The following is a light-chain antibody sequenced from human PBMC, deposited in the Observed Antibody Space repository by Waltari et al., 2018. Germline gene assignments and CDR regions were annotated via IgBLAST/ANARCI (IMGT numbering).Light chain of an antibody. Sequence: QSVLTQPPSMSGTPGQTVTISCSGRRSHIGTNTVNWYQHVPGTAPKVVMYSNNQRPSGVPDRVSASKSGTSASLAISGLQSEDEAVYYCASWDDSLVGPVFGGGTKVTVL. J-gene: IGLJ3*02. CDR3: ASWDDSLVGPV. CDR1: RSHIGTNT. CDR2: SNN. V-gene: IGLV1-44*01.